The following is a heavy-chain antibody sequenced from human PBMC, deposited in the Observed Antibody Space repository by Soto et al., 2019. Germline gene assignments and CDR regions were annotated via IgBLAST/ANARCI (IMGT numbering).Heavy chain of an antibody. J-gene: IGHJ3*02. CDR1: GGTFSTYS. CDR3: TIGSWSGEVFDI. D-gene: IGHD2-21*01. V-gene: IGHV1-69*02. Sequence: QVQLVQSGAEVKKPGSSVKVSCKDSGGTFSTYSMFWVRQAPGQGLEWMGRIIPMLGIRNYAQRFQDRVTITANKSTATVHMELSSLRSEDTALYYCTIGSWSGEVFDIWGQGTMVTVSS. CDR2: IIPMLGIR.